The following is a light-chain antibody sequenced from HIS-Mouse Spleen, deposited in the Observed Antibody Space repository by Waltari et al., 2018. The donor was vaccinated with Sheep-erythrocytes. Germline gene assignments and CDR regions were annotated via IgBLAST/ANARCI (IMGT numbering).Light chain of an antibody. Sequence: QSALTQPRSVSGSPGQSVTISCTGTTSYVGGYNYVSWYQQHPGKAPQLMIYDVSKRPSGVPDRFSGSKSGNTASLTISELQAEDEADYYCCSYAGSYNHVFATGTKVTVL. CDR2: DVS. CDR1: TSYVGGYNY. CDR3: CSYAGSYNHV. V-gene: IGLV2-11*01. J-gene: IGLJ1*01.